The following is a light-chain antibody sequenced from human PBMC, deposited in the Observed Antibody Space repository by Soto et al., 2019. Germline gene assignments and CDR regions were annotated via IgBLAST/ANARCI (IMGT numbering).Light chain of an antibody. CDR3: AAGDDSLNGYV. V-gene: IGLV1-44*01. CDR2: NNN. J-gene: IGLJ1*01. CDR1: SSKIGTNA. Sequence: QSVLTQPPSASGTPGQRVTISCSGGSSKIGTNAVNWYQQLPGTAPKLLIYNNNQRPSGVPDRFSGSKSGTSASLAISGLQSEDEADYYCAAGDDSLNGYVFGNGTKVTVL.